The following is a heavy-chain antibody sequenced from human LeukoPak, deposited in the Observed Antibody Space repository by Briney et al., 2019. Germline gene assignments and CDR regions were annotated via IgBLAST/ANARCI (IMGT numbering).Heavy chain of an antibody. V-gene: IGHV5-51*01. D-gene: IGHD1-26*01. J-gene: IGHJ3*01. Sequence: GESLKISCKVSGYRFTSYCIGWVRQMPGKGLEWMGIIYPGDSGPTYSPSFQGQVTISVDKSINTAYLQWGSLQASDTAMYYCGMSGDRVPLQDDVFDVWGQGTMVTVST. CDR3: GMSGDRVPLQDDVFDV. CDR1: GYRFTSYC. CDR2: IYPGDSGP.